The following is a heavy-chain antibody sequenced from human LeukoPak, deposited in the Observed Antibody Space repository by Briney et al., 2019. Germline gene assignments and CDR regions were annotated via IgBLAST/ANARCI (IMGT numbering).Heavy chain of an antibody. V-gene: IGHV3-53*01. J-gene: IGHJ4*02. D-gene: IGHD4/OR15-4a*01. Sequence: GGSLRLSCTVSGFTVSSNSMSWVRQAPGKGLEWVSFIYSAGNTHYSDSVKGRFTISIDNSKNTLYLQMNSLRAEDTAVYYCARRAGAYSHPYDYWGQGTLVTVSS. CDR3: ARRAGAYSHPYDY. CDR2: IYSAGNT. CDR1: GFTVSSNS.